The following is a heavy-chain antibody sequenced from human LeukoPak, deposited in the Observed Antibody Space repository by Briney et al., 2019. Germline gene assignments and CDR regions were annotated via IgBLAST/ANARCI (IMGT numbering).Heavy chain of an antibody. V-gene: IGHV3-66*02. CDR3: ARARSCARYGTADWFDP. D-gene: IGHD2-15*01. Sequence: GGSLRLSCAASGFSVSSNYMSWVRQAPGKGLEWVSLIYSGGSTYYADSVKGRFTISRDNSKNTLYIQMNSLRAEDTAMYYCARARSCARYGTADWFDPWGQGTLVTVSS. CDR2: IYSGGST. J-gene: IGHJ5*02. CDR1: GFSVSSNY.